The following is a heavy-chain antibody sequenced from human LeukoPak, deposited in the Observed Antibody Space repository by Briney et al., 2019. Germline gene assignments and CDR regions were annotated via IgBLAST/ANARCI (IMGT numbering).Heavy chain of an antibody. CDR2: INPNSGGT. D-gene: IGHD2-2*01. CDR3: ARESAGYQLLRGWFDP. V-gene: IGHV1-2*02. CDR1: GYTFTSYA. J-gene: IGHJ5*02. Sequence: ASVKVSCKASGYTFTSYAMNWVRQAPGQGLEWMGWINPNSGGTNYAQKFQGRVTMTRNTSISTAYMELSRLRSDDTAVYYCARESAGYQLLRGWFDPWGQGTLVTVSS.